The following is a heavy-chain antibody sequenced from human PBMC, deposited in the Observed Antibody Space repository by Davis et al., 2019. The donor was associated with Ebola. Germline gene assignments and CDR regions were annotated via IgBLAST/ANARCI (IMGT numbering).Heavy chain of an antibody. Sequence: MPSETLSLTCTVSGGSISSYYWSWIRQPPGKGLEWIGYIYYSGSTNYNPSLKSRVTISVDTSKNQFSLKLSSVTAADTAVYYCAREEEGGIQVWYFDLWGRGTLVTVSS. CDR1: GGSISSYY. V-gene: IGHV4-59*12. J-gene: IGHJ2*01. CDR3: AREEEGGIQVWYFDL. D-gene: IGHD5-18*01. CDR2: IYYSGST.